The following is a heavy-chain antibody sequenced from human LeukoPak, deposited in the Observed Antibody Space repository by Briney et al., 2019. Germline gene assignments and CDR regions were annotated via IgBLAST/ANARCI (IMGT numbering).Heavy chain of an antibody. Sequence: PSETLSLTCAVYGGSFSGYYWSWIRQPPGKGLEWIGEINHSGSTNYNPSLKSRVTISVDTSKNRFSLKLSSVTAADTAVYYCASHERIAVAAWGQGTLVTVSS. J-gene: IGHJ5*02. CDR3: ASHERIAVAA. CDR1: GGSFSGYY. D-gene: IGHD6-19*01. V-gene: IGHV4-34*01. CDR2: INHSGST.